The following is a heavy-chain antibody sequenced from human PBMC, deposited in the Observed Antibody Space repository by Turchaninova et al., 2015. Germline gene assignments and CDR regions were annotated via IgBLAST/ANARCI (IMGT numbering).Heavy chain of an antibody. CDR1: GFSLSTSGVG. Sequence: ESGPTRVKPTQTLTLTWTFAGFSLSTSGVGVGWIRQPPGKALECLVLIYWDDDKRYNPSLKSRLTITKDTSKNQVVLTMSNMDPVDTGTYYCAHRRVGRGGWDTGLFDSWGQGTLVTVSS. J-gene: IGHJ4*02. CDR3: AHRRVGRGGWDTGLFDS. V-gene: IGHV2-5*02. CDR2: IYWDDDK. D-gene: IGHD6-19*01.